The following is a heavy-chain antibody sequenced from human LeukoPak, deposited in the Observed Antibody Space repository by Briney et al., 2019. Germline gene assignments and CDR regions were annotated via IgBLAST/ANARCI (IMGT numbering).Heavy chain of an antibody. CDR2: ISSSSTI. Sequence: PGGSLRLSCAASGFTFSSYSMNWVRQAPGKGLEWVSYISSSSTIYYADSVKGRFTISRDNAKNSLYLQMNSLRAEDTAVYYCARGGSYYFDYWGQGTLVTVSS. J-gene: IGHJ4*02. CDR3: ARGGSYYFDY. V-gene: IGHV3-48*01. D-gene: IGHD1-26*01. CDR1: GFTFSSYS.